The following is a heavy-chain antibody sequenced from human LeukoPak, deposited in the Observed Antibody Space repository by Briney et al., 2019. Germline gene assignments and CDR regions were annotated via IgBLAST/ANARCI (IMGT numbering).Heavy chain of an antibody. D-gene: IGHD5-18*01. V-gene: IGHV3-30-3*01. CDR2: ILYDGNNK. CDR1: GFTFSTYA. CDR3: ARGRKYSYGTYYYGLDV. J-gene: IGHJ6*02. Sequence: PGRSLRLSCVASGFTFSTYAMHWVRQAPGKGLEWVAVILYDGNNKYYADSVKGRFTISRDNPKNTLYLQMNSLRAEDTAVYYCARGRKYSYGTYYYGLDVWGQGTTVTVCS.